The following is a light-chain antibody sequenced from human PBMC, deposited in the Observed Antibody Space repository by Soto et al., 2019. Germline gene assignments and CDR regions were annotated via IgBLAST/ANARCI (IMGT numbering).Light chain of an antibody. CDR3: MQATQSYT. J-gene: IGKJ2*01. Sequence: DIVMTQTPLSLPVTLGQPASISCRSRQSLVHSDGNTYFNWLQQRPGQPPRLLIYKISNRFPGVPDRFSDSGAGADFTLKISRVEAEDVGVYHCMQATQSYTFGQGTKLEIK. CDR2: KIS. CDR1: QSLVHSDGNTY. V-gene: IGKV2-24*01.